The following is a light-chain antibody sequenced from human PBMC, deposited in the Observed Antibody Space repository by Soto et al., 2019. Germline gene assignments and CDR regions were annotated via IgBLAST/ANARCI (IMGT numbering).Light chain of an antibody. Sequence: EIVLTQSPATLSLSPGERATLSCRASQSVSSYLAWYQQKPGQAPRLLIYDASNRATGIPARFSGSGSGTDFTLTISSLVPEDVAVYYCQQRSNWHTWTFGQGTKVEIK. CDR3: QQRSNWHTWT. J-gene: IGKJ1*01. V-gene: IGKV3-11*01. CDR1: QSVSSY. CDR2: DAS.